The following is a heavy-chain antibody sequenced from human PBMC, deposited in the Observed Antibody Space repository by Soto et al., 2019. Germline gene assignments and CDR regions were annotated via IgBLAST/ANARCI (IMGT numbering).Heavy chain of an antibody. J-gene: IGHJ6*02. CDR1: GGSISSYY. CDR3: AREGRRSYYYGMDV. D-gene: IGHD6-25*01. V-gene: IGHV4-59*01. CDR2: IYYSGST. Sequence: QVQLQESGPGLVKPSETLSLTCTVSGGSISSYYWSWIRQPPGKGLEWIGSIYYSGSTNYNPSLKSRVTISVDTSKNQFSLKLSSVTAADTAVYYCAREGRRSYYYGMDVWGQGTTVTVSS.